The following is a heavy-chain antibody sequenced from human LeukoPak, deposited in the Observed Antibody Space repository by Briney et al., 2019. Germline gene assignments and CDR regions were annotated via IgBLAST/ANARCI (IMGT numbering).Heavy chain of an antibody. CDR3: ARIRGVRGVNNFDY. J-gene: IGHJ4*02. Sequence: PGGSLRLSCAASGFTFSSYWMSWVRQAPGKGLEWVANIKQDGSEKYYVDSVKGRFTIFRDNARNSLYLQMNSLRAEDTAVYYCARIRGVRGVNNFDYWGQGTLVTVSS. CDR1: GFTFSSYW. V-gene: IGHV3-7*03. D-gene: IGHD3-10*01. CDR2: IKQDGSEK.